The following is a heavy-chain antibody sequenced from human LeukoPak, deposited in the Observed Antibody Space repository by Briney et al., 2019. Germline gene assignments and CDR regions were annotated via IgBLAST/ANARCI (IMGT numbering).Heavy chain of an antibody. CDR2: ISGSGGST. CDR1: GFTFSSYA. Sequence: GGSLRLSCAASGFTFSSYAMSWVRQAPGKGLEWVPAISGSGGSTYYADSVKGRLTISRDNSKNTLYLQMNSLRAEDTAVYYCLTESSTSWEGYWGQGTLVTVSS. D-gene: IGHD6-6*01. V-gene: IGHV3-23*01. CDR3: LTESSTSWEGY. J-gene: IGHJ4*02.